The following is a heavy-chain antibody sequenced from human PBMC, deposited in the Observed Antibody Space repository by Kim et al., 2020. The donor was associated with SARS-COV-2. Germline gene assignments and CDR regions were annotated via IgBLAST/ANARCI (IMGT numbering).Heavy chain of an antibody. V-gene: IGHV3-48*03. J-gene: IGHJ4*02. CDR3: ARGGDDSSGYYFDY. D-gene: IGHD3-22*01. Sequence: ADAVKGRFTISRDNDKNSLYLQMNSLRAEDTAVYYCARGGDDSSGYYFDYWGQGTLVTVSS.